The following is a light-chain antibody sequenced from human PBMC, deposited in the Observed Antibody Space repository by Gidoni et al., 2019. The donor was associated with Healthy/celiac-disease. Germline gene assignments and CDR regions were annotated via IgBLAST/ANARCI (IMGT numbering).Light chain of an antibody. CDR2: EVS. CDR3: SSYAGSNKEV. CDR1: SSDVGGYNY. V-gene: IGLV2-8*01. J-gene: IGLJ1*01. Sequence: QSALPQPPYASGSPGQSVTISCTGTSSDVGGYNYVSWYQQHPGKAPKLMIYEVSKRPSGVPDRFSGSKSGNTASLTVSGLQAEDEADYYCSSYAGSNKEVFGTGTKVTVL.